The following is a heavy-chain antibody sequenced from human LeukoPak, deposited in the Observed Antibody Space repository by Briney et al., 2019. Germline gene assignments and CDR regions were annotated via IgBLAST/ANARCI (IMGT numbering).Heavy chain of an antibody. Sequence: GESLKISCKGSGYSFTSYWIGWVRQMPGKGLEWMGIIYPGDSDTRYSPTFQGQVTISADKSVSTAYLQWSSLKASDTAMYYCARFHRYGDYAPDAFDVWAKGQWSPSPQ. CDR3: ARFHRYGDYAPDAFDV. CDR2: IYPGDSDT. D-gene: IGHD4-17*01. CDR1: GYSFTSYW. J-gene: IGHJ3*01. V-gene: IGHV5-51*01.